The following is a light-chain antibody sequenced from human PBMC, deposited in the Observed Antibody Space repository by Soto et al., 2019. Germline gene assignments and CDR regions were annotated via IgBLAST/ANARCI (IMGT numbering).Light chain of an antibody. V-gene: IGKV1-5*01. CDR3: QQYNSYST. CDR1: QSISSW. J-gene: IGKJ1*01. Sequence: DIQMTQSPSTLSASVGDRVTITCRARQSISSWLAWYQQKPGKAPKLLIYDASSLESGVPSRFSGSGSGTEFTLTISSLQPDDFATYYCQQYNSYSTFGQGTKVEIQ. CDR2: DAS.